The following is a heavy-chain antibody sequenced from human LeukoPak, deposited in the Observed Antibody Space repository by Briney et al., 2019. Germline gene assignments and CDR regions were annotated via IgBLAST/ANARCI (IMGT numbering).Heavy chain of an antibody. CDR2: ISSSSSYI. CDR3: ARDLRGSITYYYDSSGYYDY. V-gene: IGHV3-21*01. Sequence: GGSLRLSCAASGFTFSSYSMNWVRQAPGKGLEWVSSISSSSSYIYYADSVKGRFTISRDNAKNSLYLQMNSLRAEDTAVYYCARDLRGSITYYYDSSGYYDYWGQGTLVTVSS. CDR1: GFTFSSYS. D-gene: IGHD3-22*01. J-gene: IGHJ4*02.